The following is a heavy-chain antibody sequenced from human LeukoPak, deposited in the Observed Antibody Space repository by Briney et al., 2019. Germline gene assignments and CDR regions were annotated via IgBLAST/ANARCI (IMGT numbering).Heavy chain of an antibody. D-gene: IGHD5-12*01. CDR3: ARDLRGYSGYDSDY. V-gene: IGHV1-18*01. Sequence: ASVKVSCRASGYTFTSYGISWVRQAPGQGLEWMGWISAYNGNTNYAQKLQGRVTMTTDTSTSTAYMELRSLRSDDTAVYYCARDLRGYSGYDSDYWGQGTLVTVSS. J-gene: IGHJ4*02. CDR1: GYTFTSYG. CDR2: ISAYNGNT.